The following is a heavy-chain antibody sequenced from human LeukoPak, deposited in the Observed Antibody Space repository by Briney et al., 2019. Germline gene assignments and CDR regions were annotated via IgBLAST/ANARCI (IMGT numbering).Heavy chain of an antibody. CDR3: ARLGYSSGWFDY. CDR1: GGSISSYY. D-gene: IGHD6-19*01. V-gene: IGHV4-4*09. J-gene: IGHJ4*02. CDR2: IYTSGST. Sequence: SETLSLTCTVSGGSISSYYWSRIRQPPGKGLEWIGYIYTSGSTNYNPSLKSRVTISVDTSKNQFSLKLSSVTAADTAVYYCARLGYSSGWFDYWGQGTLVTVSS.